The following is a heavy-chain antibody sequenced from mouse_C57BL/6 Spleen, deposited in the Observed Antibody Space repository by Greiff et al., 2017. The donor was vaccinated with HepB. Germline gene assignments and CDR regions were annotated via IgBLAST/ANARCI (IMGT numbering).Heavy chain of an antibody. V-gene: IGHV7-1*01. CDR1: GFTFSDFY. D-gene: IGHD3-1*01. Sequence: EVKLVESGGGLVQSGRSLRLSCATSGFTFSDFYMEWVRQAPGKGLEWIAASRNKANDYTTEYSASVKGRFIVSRDTSQSILYRQMNALRAEDTAIYYCARDSGYFDVWGTGTTVTVSS. CDR3: ARDSGYFDV. CDR2: SRNKANDYTT. J-gene: IGHJ1*03.